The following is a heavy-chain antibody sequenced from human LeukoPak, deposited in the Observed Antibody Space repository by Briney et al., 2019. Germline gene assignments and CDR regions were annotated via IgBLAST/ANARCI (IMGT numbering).Heavy chain of an antibody. CDR2: ISYDGSNK. J-gene: IGHJ4*02. Sequence: PGGSLRLSCAASGFIFSSYGMHWVRQAPGKGLEWVAVISYDGSNKYYADSVKGRFTISRDNSKNTLYLQMNSLRAEDTAVYYCANDGPFDYWGQGTLVTVSS. CDR3: ANDGPFDY. CDR1: GFIFSSYG. V-gene: IGHV3-30*18.